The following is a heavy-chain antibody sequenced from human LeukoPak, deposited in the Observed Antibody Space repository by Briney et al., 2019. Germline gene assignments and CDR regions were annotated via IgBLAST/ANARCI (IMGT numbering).Heavy chain of an antibody. CDR1: GFTFSSYS. J-gene: IGHJ4*02. V-gene: IGHV3-21*01. Sequence: GGSLRLSCAASGFTFSSYSMNWVRQAPGKGLEWVSSISTGSSYIYYADSVKGRFTISRDNAKNSLYLQVNSLRAEDTAVYYCARPIVFNYYDSSGYLDYWGQGTLVTVSS. CDR2: ISTGSSYI. CDR3: ARPIVFNYYDSSGYLDY. D-gene: IGHD3-22*01.